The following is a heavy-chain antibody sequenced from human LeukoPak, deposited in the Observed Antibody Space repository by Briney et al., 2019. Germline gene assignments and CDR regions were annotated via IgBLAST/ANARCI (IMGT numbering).Heavy chain of an antibody. CDR3: ARAIRGYSYVLDY. V-gene: IGHV3-33*01. D-gene: IGHD5-18*01. CDR1: GLTFSSYD. J-gene: IGHJ4*02. Sequence: PGRSLRLSCAASGLTFSSYDMHWVRQAPGKGLEWVAVIWYDGSNKYYADSVKGRFIISRDNSKNTLYLQMNSLRAEDTAVYYCARAIRGYSYVLDYWGQGTLVTVSS. CDR2: IWYDGSNK.